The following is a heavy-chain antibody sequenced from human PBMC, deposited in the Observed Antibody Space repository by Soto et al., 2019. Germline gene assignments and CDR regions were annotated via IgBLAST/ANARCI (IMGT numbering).Heavy chain of an antibody. CDR1: GGSFIGYY. D-gene: IGHD3-22*01. CDR3: ARLDDSSPFDY. Sequence: PSETLSLTCAVYGGSFIGYYWSWIRQPPGKGLEWIGEINHSGSTNYNPSLKSRVTISVDTSKNQFSLKLSSVTAADTAVYYCARLDDSSPFDYWGQGTLVTVSS. J-gene: IGHJ4*02. V-gene: IGHV4-34*01. CDR2: INHSGST.